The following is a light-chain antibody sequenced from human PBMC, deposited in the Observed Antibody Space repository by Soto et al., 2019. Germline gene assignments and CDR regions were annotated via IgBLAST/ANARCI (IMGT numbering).Light chain of an antibody. V-gene: IGKV3-20*01. CDR1: QSVSSSY. CDR2: GAS. J-gene: IGKJ1*01. Sequence: EIVLTQSPGTLSLSPGERATLSWRASQSVSSSYLAWYQQKPGQAPRLLIYGASSRATGIPDRFSGSGSGTDFTLTISRLEPEDFAVYYCQQYGSSPQTFGPGTKVDIK. CDR3: QQYGSSPQT.